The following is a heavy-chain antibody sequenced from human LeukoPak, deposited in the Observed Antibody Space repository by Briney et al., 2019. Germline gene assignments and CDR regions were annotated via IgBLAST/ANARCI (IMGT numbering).Heavy chain of an antibody. Sequence: PSETLSLTCTVSGGSISSYYWSWIRQPPGKGLEWIGYIYYSGSTNYNPSLKSRVTISVDTSKNQFSLKLSSVTPEDTAVYYCARDRDRGVAGQNYFDYWGQGTLVTVSS. CDR2: IYYSGST. D-gene: IGHD6-19*01. CDR3: ARDRDRGVAGQNYFDY. J-gene: IGHJ4*02. V-gene: IGHV4-59*12. CDR1: GGSISSYY.